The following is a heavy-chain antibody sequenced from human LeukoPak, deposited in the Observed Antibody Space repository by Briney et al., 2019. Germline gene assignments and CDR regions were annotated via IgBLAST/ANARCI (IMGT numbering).Heavy chain of an antibody. CDR1: GFTFNTYS. D-gene: IGHD3-10*01. Sequence: GGSLRLSCAASGFTFNTYSMSWVRQAPGKGLEWVDRIKSKTDGGTTDYAAPVKGRFTISRDDSKNTLYLQMNSLKTEDTAVYYCTTKSMVRGVIRYYYYYMDVWGKGTTVTVSS. CDR2: IKSKTDGGTT. V-gene: IGHV3-15*01. J-gene: IGHJ6*03. CDR3: TTKSMVRGVIRYYYYYMDV.